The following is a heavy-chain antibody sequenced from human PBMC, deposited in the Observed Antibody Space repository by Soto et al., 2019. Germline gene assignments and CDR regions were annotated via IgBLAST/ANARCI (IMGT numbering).Heavy chain of an antibody. Sequence: DVQLVESGGGLVQPGRSLRLSCAASGFTFDDYAMHWVRQAPGKGLEWVSGISWNSGSIGYADSVKGRFTISRDNAKNSLYLQMNSLRAEDTALYYCAKGYYDFWSKAWFDPWGQGTLVTVSS. V-gene: IGHV3-9*01. CDR1: GFTFDDYA. CDR2: ISWNSGSI. CDR3: AKGYYDFWSKAWFDP. D-gene: IGHD3-3*01. J-gene: IGHJ5*02.